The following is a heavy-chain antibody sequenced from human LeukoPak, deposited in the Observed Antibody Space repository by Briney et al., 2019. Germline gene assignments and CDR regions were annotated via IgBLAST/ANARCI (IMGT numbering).Heavy chain of an antibody. J-gene: IGHJ4*02. CDR3: ARVIAVAGGVGFDY. CDR2: IYYSGST. CDR1: GGSISSYY. D-gene: IGHD6-19*01. Sequence: PSETLSLTCTVPGGSISSYYWSWIRQPPGKGLEWIGYIYYSGSTNYNPSLKSRVTISVDTSKNQFSLKLSSVTAADTAVYYCARVIAVAGGVGFDYWGQGTLVTVSS. V-gene: IGHV4-59*01.